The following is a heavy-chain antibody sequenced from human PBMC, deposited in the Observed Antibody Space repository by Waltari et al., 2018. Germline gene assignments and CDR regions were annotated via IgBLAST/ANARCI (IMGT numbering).Heavy chain of an antibody. V-gene: IGHV1-69*14. Sequence: QVQLVQSGAEVKKPGSSVKFSCKAPGGTFSSYAISWVRQAPGQGLEWRGGIIPILGTANYAQKFQGRVTITADKTTSTAYMELSSLRSEDTAVYYCARNTDSNYYYYYYYMDVWGKGTTVTVSS. CDR2: IIPILGTA. CDR1: GGTFSSYA. J-gene: IGHJ6*03. CDR3: ARNTDSNYYYYYYYMDV. D-gene: IGHD4-4*01.